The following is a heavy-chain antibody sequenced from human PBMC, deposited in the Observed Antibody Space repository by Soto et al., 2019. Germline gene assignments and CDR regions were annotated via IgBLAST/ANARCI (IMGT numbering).Heavy chain of an antibody. CDR3: ARWGTTGGFDG. J-gene: IGHJ4*02. D-gene: IGHD4-17*01. CDR2: TSYDGSNK. CDR1: GFTFRSFV. V-gene: IGHV3-30*19. Sequence: QVQLVESGGGVVQPGTSLRLSCVGSGFTFRSFVIHWVRQAPGKGLAWVALTSYDGSNKYYDDSVKGRFTISRDNSRHTLDLQMDSLRLEDTALYYWARWGTTGGFDGWGQGTLVSVSS.